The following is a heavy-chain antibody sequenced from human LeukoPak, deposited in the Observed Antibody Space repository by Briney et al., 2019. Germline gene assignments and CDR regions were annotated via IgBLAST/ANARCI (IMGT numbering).Heavy chain of an antibody. CDR1: DGSITNND. V-gene: IGHV4-59*01. CDR2: VHYSGTT. Sequence: SETLSLTCTVSDGSITNNDWSWVRQTPGKGLEFIGYVHYSGTTNYNPSLRSRVTISIDTSRKHFFLKLKSVTAADTAVYYCARGPSGFWSGYNWFDPWGQGTLVTVSS. CDR3: ARGPSGFWSGYNWFDP. D-gene: IGHD3-3*01. J-gene: IGHJ5*02.